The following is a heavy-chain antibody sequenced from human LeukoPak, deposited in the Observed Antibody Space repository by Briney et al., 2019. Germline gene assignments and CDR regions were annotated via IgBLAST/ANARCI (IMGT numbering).Heavy chain of an antibody. CDR2: IYSGGTT. CDR3: ARGPVTRFEI. CDR1: GFTVSSNY. J-gene: IGHJ3*02. V-gene: IGHV3-53*01. Sequence: GGSLRLSCAASGFTVSSNYMSWVRQAPGKGLEWVSVIYSGGTTYYADSVKGRFTISRDNSNNTLYLQMNSLRAEDTAVYYCARGPVTRFEIWGQGTMVAVSS. D-gene: IGHD4-17*01.